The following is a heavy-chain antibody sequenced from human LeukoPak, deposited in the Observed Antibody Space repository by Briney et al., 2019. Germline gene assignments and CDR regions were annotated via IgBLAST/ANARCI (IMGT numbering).Heavy chain of an antibody. D-gene: IGHD2-15*01. CDR1: GFTFSSYG. CDR2: ISGSGGST. CDR3: ARAFCSGGSCYFSDAFDI. V-gene: IGHV3-23*01. Sequence: GGSLRLSCAASGFTFSSYGMSWVRQAPGKGLEWVSAISGSGGSTYYADSVKGRFTISRDNAKNSLYLQMNSLRAEDTAVYYCARAFCSGGSCYFSDAFDIWGQGTMVTVSS. J-gene: IGHJ3*02.